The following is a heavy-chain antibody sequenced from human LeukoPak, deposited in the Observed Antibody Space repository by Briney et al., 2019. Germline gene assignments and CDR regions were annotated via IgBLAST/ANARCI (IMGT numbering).Heavy chain of an antibody. CDR1: GFTFSSYS. V-gene: IGHV3-21*01. CDR3: ARGSLTNDAFDI. J-gene: IGHJ3*02. CDR2: ISSSSSYI. D-gene: IGHD1-1*01. Sequence: GGSLRLSCAASGFTFSSYSMNWVRQAPGKGLEWVSSISSSSSYIYYADSVKGRFTISRDNAKNSLYLQMNSLRAEDTAVYYCARGSLTNDAFDIWGQGTMVTVPS.